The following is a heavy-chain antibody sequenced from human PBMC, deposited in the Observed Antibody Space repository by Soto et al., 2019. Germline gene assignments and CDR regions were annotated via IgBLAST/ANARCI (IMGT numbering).Heavy chain of an antibody. CDR3: AYGADGPLYFQH. CDR1: GFTFSTYW. J-gene: IGHJ1*01. V-gene: IGHV3-7*01. D-gene: IGHD4-17*01. Sequence: PGGSLRLSCAASGFTFSTYWMTWVRQAPGKGLEWVATIKQDGTEKHYVDSVKGRFTISSDNPKNSLYLHMNSLRAEDTAVYYCAYGADGPLYFQHWGQGTLVTVSS. CDR2: IKQDGTEK.